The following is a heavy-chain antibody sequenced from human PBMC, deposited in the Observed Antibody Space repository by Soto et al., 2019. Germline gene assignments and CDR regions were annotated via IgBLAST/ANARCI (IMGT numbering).Heavy chain of an antibody. CDR1: GFTFSGSA. CDR2: IRSKANSYAT. V-gene: IGHV3-73*01. D-gene: IGHD3-22*01. CDR3: TRLDPYSSGYYFDY. J-gene: IGHJ4*02. Sequence: GGSLRLSCAASGFTFSGSAMHWVRQASGKGLEWVGRIRSKANSYATAYAASVKGRFTISRDDSKNTAYLQMNSLKTEDTAVYYCTRLDPYSSGYYFDYWGQGTLVTVSS.